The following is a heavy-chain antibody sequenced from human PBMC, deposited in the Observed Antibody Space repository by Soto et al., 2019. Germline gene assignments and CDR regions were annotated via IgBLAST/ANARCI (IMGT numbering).Heavy chain of an antibody. D-gene: IGHD3-16*01. Sequence: GGSLRLSCAASGFTFSSYGMHWVRQAPGKGLEWVAVISDDGSNKYYVDSVKGRLTISRDNSKNTLYLQMNSLRVEDTAVYYCAKFGFGLPLYFWGQGTTVTVSS. V-gene: IGHV3-30*18. CDR2: ISDDGSNK. CDR3: AKFGFGLPLYF. CDR1: GFTFSSYG. J-gene: IGHJ6*02.